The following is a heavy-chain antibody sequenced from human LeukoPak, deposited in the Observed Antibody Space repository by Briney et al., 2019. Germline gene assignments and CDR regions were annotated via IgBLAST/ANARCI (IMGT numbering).Heavy chain of an antibody. CDR2: IYGGGST. Sequence: GGSLRLSCAASGFTVTSNYMTWVRQAPGKGLEWVSVIYGGGSTYYADSVKGRFTISRDNSRNTLYLQMSSLRVEDTAVYYCARGMSITMVRGVNTSPNWFDPWGQGTLVTVSS. D-gene: IGHD3-10*01. V-gene: IGHV3-66*01. CDR3: ARGMSITMVRGVNTSPNWFDP. J-gene: IGHJ5*02. CDR1: GFTVTSNY.